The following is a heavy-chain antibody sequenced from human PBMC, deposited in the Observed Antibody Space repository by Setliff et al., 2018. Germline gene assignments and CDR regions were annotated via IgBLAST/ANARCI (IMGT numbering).Heavy chain of an antibody. J-gene: IGHJ6*02. CDR3: ARGDRYCSGGSCYLGASYYYGVDV. CDR1: GGSISSYY. CDR2: IYYSGST. V-gene: IGHV4-59*01. Sequence: PSETLSLTCTVSGGSISSYYWSWIRQPPGKGLEWIGYIYYSGSTNYNPSLKSRVTISVDTSKNQFSLKLSSVTAADTAVYYCARGDRYCSGGSCYLGASYYYGVDVWGQGTTVTVSS. D-gene: IGHD2-15*01.